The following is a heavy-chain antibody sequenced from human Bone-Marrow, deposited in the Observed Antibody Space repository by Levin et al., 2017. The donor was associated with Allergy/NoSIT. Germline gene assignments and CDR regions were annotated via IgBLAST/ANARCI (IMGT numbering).Heavy chain of an antibody. V-gene: IGHV6-1*01. CDR1: GDSVSSNRAA. D-gene: IGHD6-13*01. CDR2: AYYRSRWYT. CDR3: VREEAVPGISHFDS. J-gene: IGHJ4*02. Sequence: PSETLSLTCAISGDSVSSNRAAWNWIRQSPSRGLEWLGRAYYRSRWYTDYAVSVKSRIIIDPDTSKNQFSLQLNSVTPEDTAVYFCVREEAVPGISHFDSWGQGSLVTVSS.